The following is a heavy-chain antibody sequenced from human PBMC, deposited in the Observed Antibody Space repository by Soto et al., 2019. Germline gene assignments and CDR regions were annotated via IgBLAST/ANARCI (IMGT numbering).Heavy chain of an antibody. Sequence: VQMLESGGGLVQPGGSLRLSCAASEFTFSNYAMTWVRQAPGKGLEWVSVISSSGDTYYADSVKGRVTISRDNSRNTLYLQMNSLRAEDSAVYYCAKGRGGSQYAGLDYCGQGSLVTVSS. V-gene: IGHV3-23*01. D-gene: IGHD2-15*01. CDR2: ISSSGDT. CDR1: EFTFSNYA. CDR3: AKGRGGSQYAGLDY. J-gene: IGHJ4*02.